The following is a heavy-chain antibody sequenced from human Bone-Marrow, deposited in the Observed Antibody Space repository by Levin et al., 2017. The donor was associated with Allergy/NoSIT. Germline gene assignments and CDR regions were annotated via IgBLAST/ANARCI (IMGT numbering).Heavy chain of an antibody. V-gene: IGHV3-15*01. Sequence: LSLTCEASGFTFSNAWMSWVRQAPGKGLEWVGRIRSKTDGGTTDYAAPVKGGFTISRDDSKNTLYLQMNSLKTEDTAVYYCTTDRALGAFDIWGQGTVVTVSS. CDR2: IRSKTDGGTT. J-gene: IGHJ3*02. CDR1: GFTFSNAW. D-gene: IGHD3-16*01. CDR3: TTDRALGAFDI.